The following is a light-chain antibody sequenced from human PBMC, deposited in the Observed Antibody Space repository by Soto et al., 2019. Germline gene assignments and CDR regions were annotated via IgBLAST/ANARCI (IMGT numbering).Light chain of an antibody. CDR1: QTISSW. J-gene: IGKJ2*01. CDR3: QQYNSYPYT. Sequence: DIQMTQSPSTLSTSVGDRVTITCRASQTISSWLAWYQQKPGKAPKLLIFKASTLQSGVPSRFSGSGSGTEFTLTISSLQPDDSATYYCQQYNSYPYTFGQGTKLEIK. V-gene: IGKV1-5*03. CDR2: KAS.